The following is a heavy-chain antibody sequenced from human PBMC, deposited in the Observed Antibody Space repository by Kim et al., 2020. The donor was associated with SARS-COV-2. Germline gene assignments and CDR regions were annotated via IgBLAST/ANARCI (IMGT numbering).Heavy chain of an antibody. Sequence: GGSLRLSCGASGFTFTNYYMSWIRQAPGKGLEWIAFISSSGSNIVYADSVKGRFTISRDNAMNSLYLQMNSLGVEDTAVYYCARGTFWSGHSDCFDIWG. CDR1: GFTFTNYY. CDR2: ISSSGSNI. J-gene: IGHJ3*02. CDR3: ARGTFWSGHSDCFDI. V-gene: IGHV3-11*01. D-gene: IGHD3-3*01.